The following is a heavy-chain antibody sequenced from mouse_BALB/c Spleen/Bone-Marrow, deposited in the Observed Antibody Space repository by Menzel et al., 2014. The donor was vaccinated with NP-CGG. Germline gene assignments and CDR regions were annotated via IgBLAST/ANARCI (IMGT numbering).Heavy chain of an antibody. D-gene: IGHD2-4*01. Sequence: DVMLVESGGGLVKSGGSLKLSCAASGFSFSNYGMSWVRQTPEKRLEWVATISGDGRYTFYSDSVQGRFAISRDNAKNNLYLQLSSLRSEDTALYYCARHAYYDQTEVSFVYWGQGTLVTVSA. CDR2: ISGDGRYT. J-gene: IGHJ3*01. V-gene: IGHV5-9-2*01. CDR3: ARHAYYDQTEVSFVY. CDR1: GFSFSNYG.